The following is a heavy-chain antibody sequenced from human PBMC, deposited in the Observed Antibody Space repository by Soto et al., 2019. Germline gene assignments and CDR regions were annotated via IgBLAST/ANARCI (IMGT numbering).Heavy chain of an antibody. J-gene: IGHJ3*02. D-gene: IGHD5-12*01. CDR1: GYTFISYG. CDR3: ARDQTKWLTDAFDI. Sequence: HVQLVQSGAEVKKPGASLKVSCKASGYTFISYGVSWVRQAPGQGLEWLGWISPYTGNTNYAQKFQGRITMTTDTSTSTVYMDLRSLRTDDTAVYYCARDQTKWLTDAFDICGPGTMVVVYS. CDR2: ISPYTGNT. V-gene: IGHV1-18*01.